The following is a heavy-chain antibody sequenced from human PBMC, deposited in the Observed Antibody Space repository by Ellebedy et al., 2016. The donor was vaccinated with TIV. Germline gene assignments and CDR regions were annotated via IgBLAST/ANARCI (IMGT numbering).Heavy chain of an antibody. CDR3: ARGGGCTGGTCYYPDR. J-gene: IGHJ5*02. CDR2: ISAGAI. CDR1: GFTFSYFT. V-gene: IGHV3-21*05. D-gene: IGHD2-15*01. Sequence: PGGSLRLSCAASGFTFSYFTMNWVRQAPGKGLEWVSYISAGAIYYADSVRGRFPISRDNAKNSLYLQMDSLRVEDTAVYYCARGGGCTGGTCYYPDRWGQGTLVTVSP.